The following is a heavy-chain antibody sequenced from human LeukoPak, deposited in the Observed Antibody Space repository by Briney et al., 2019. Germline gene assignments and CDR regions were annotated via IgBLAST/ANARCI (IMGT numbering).Heavy chain of an antibody. CDR1: GFTFSSYA. CDR2: ISGSGGST. V-gene: IGHV3-23*01. CDR3: AKSPDYGDFSFDY. J-gene: IGHJ4*02. D-gene: IGHD4-17*01. Sequence: GGPLRLSCAASGFTFSSYAMSWVRQAPGKGLEWVSAISGSGGSTYYADSVKGRFTISRDNSKNTLYLQMNSLRAEDTAVYYCAKSPDYGDFSFDYWGQGTLVTVSS.